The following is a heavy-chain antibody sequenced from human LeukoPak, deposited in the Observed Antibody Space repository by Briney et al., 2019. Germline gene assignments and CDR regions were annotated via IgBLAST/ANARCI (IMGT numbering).Heavy chain of an antibody. D-gene: IGHD1-1*01. CDR2: VTSDNRDT. CDR1: GYNFSAYG. J-gene: IGHJ4*02. V-gene: IGHV1-18*01. CDR3: ARGSHEYWNDY. Sequence: GASVKVSCRASGYNFSAYGMTWVRQAPGQGLEWMGWVTSDNRDTKYAPKFQGRVTMTTDMSSTTAYMELRSLRSDDTAVYYCARGSHEYWNDYCGQGTLVTVYS.